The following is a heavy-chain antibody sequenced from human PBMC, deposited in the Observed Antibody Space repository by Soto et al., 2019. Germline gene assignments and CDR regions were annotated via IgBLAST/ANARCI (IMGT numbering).Heavy chain of an antibody. CDR2: TYYRSKWYN. Sequence: SQTLSLTCAISEDSVSSNSAAWNWIRQSPSRGLEWLGRTYYRSKWYNDYAVSVKSRITINPDTSKNQFSLQLNSVTPEDTAVYYCARELLGSGWHGNWFDPWGQGTLVTVSS. CDR1: EDSVSSNSAA. CDR3: ARELLGSGWHGNWFDP. V-gene: IGHV6-1*01. J-gene: IGHJ5*02. D-gene: IGHD6-19*01.